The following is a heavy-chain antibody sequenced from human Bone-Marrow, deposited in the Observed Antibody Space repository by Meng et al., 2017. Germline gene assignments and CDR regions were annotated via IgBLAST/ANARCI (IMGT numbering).Heavy chain of an antibody. Sequence: GGSLRLSCAASGFIFSTYAMSWVRQAPGKGLEWVSGISGSGDNTDYADSVKGRFTISRDNSKNTVYVQMDSLRADDTAVYYCAKANSGYYYSTDYWGQGALVTVS. D-gene: IGHD3-22*01. CDR1: GFIFSTYA. CDR3: AKANSGYYYSTDY. V-gene: IGHV3-23*01. CDR2: ISGSGDNT. J-gene: IGHJ4*02.